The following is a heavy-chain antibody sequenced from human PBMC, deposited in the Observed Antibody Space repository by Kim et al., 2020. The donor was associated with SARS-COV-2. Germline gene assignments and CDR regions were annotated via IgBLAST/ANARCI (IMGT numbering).Heavy chain of an antibody. J-gene: IGHJ4*02. D-gene: IGHD2-2*01. V-gene: IGHV4-31*03. CDR1: GGSIRSGGKF. CDR3: ARGQPLDY. CDR2: ISYSGNS. Sequence: SETLSLTCCVSGGSIRSGGKFWTWIRQHPAKGLEWIGYISYSGNSHYSPSLRSRVSISLQTSENQFSLELTSVTAADTAVYYCARGQPLDYWGQGILVTVSS.